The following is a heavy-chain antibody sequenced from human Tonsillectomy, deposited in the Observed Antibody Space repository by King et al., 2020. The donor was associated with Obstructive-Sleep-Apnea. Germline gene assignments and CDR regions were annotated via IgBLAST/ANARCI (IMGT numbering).Heavy chain of an antibody. D-gene: IGHD3-22*01. J-gene: IGHJ4*02. Sequence: EVQLVESGGGLVKPGGSLRLSCAASGFTFSSYSMNWVRQAPGKGLEWGSSISSSSSYIYYADSVKGRFTISRDNAKNALYLQMNSLRAEDTAVYYCARGGSSGYYSYYFDYWGQGTLVTVSS. CDR1: GFTFSSYS. V-gene: IGHV3-21*01. CDR3: ARGGSSGYYSYYFDY. CDR2: ISSSSSYI.